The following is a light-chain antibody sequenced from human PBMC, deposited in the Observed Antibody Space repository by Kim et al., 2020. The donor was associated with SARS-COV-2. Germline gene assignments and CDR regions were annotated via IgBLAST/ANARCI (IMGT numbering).Light chain of an antibody. CDR2: GAS. V-gene: IGKV3-20*01. CDR3: QQYGSSLLLT. Sequence: PGERATLSCRASQSVCSSYLAWYQQKPGQAPRLLIYGASSRATGIPDRFSGSGSGTDFTLTISRLEPEDFAVYYCQQYGSSLLLTFGGGTKVDIK. CDR1: QSVCSSY. J-gene: IGKJ4*01.